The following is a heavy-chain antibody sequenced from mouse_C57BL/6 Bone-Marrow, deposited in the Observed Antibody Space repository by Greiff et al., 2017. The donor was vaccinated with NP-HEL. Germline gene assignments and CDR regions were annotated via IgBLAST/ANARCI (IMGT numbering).Heavy chain of an antibody. J-gene: IGHJ3*01. D-gene: IGHD3-2*02. CDR3: TRGRQLRFPFAY. CDR2: ISSGGDYI. Sequence: EVQGVESGEGLVKPGGSLKLSCAASGFTFSSYAMSWVRQTPEKRLEWVAYISSGGDYIYYAATVKGRFTISRDNARNTLYLQMSSLKSEDTAMYYCTRGRQLRFPFAYWGQGTLVTVSA. V-gene: IGHV5-9-1*02. CDR1: GFTFSSYA.